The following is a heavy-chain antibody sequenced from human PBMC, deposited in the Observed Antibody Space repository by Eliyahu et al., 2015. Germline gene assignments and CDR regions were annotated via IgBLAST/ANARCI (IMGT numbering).Heavy chain of an antibody. CDR3: ARRGRAYYDSSGYYRGHSIDV. D-gene: IGHD3-22*01. J-gene: IGHJ6*03. CDR2: LYPGDSDT. CDR1: GYVFTNYW. Sequence: EEQLVQSGAEVKKPGESLRISCKASGYVFTNYWXGWVRQXPGKGLEWVGXLYPGDSDTRYGPSFQGQVTISVDKSNNTAFLQWNSLKVSDTAMYYCARRGRAYYDSSGYYRGHSIDVWGKGTTVIVSS. V-gene: IGHV5-51*03.